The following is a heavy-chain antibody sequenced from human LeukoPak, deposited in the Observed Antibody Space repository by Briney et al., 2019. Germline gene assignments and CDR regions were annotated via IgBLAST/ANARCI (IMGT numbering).Heavy chain of an antibody. Sequence: SETLSLTCTVSGYSISSGYYWGWIRQPPGKGLEWIGSIYHSGSTYYNPSLKSRVTISVDTSKNQFSLKLSSVTAADTAVYYCARVVQSTESSGLHLPEYFQHWGQGTLVTVSS. V-gene: IGHV4-38-2*02. J-gene: IGHJ1*01. D-gene: IGHD3-22*01. CDR3: ARVVQSTESSGLHLPEYFQH. CDR2: IYHSGST. CDR1: GYSISSGYY.